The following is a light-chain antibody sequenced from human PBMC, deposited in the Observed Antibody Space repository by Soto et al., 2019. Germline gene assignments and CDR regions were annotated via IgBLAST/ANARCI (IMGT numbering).Light chain of an antibody. CDR1: QSISSNY. CDR3: QQYGSSPTT. V-gene: IGKV3-20*01. J-gene: IGKJ5*01. CDR2: GAS. Sequence: EIVLTQSPGTLSLSPGERATLSCRASQSISSNYLAWYQQKPGQAPRLLIYGASSRATGTPDRFSGSGSGTDFTLTISRLEPEDFAVYYCQQYGSSPTTLGQGTRLEIK.